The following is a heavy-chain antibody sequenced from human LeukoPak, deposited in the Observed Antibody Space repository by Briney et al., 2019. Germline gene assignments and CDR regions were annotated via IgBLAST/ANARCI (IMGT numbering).Heavy chain of an antibody. CDR3: AKHHYSSSRDYFDY. D-gene: IGHD6-13*01. CDR2: ISGSGGST. CDR1: GFTFGTYA. V-gene: IGHV3-23*01. J-gene: IGHJ4*02. Sequence: QPGGSLRLSFAASGFTFGTYAMTWVRQAPGKGLEWVSVISGSGGSTNYADSVKGRFIISRDNSRNTLFLQMNSLRAEDTAVYYCAKHHYSSSRDYFDYWGQGTLVTVSS.